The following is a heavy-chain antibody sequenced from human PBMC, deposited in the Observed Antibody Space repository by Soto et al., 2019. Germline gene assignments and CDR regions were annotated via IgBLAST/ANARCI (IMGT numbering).Heavy chain of an antibody. CDR1: GGTFSSYA. CDR2: IIPIFGTA. CDR3: ARLPYYDSSGYYYRIAFDI. V-gene: IGHV1-69*13. J-gene: IGHJ3*02. D-gene: IGHD3-22*01. Sequence: GASVKVSCKASGGTFSSYAISWARQAPGQGLEWMGGIIPIFGTANYAQKFQGRVTITADESTSTAYMELSSLRSEDTAVYYCARLPYYDSSGYYYRIAFDIWGQGTMVTV.